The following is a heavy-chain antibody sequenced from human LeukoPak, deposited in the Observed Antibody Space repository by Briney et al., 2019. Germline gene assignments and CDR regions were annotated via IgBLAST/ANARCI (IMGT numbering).Heavy chain of an antibody. D-gene: IGHD3-10*01. Sequence: PGGSLRLSCAASGFTFSSYSMNWVRQAPGKGLELVANIKQDRSEKYYVDSVKGRFTISRDNAKNSLYLQMNSLRAEDTAVYYCASGEDYGSGSYYNLGYWGQGTLVTVSS. CDR2: IKQDRSEK. V-gene: IGHV3-7*01. CDR1: GFTFSSYS. J-gene: IGHJ4*02. CDR3: ASGEDYGSGSYYNLGY.